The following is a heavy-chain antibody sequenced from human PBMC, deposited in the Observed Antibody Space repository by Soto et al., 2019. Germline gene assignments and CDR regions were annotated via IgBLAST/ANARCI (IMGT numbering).Heavy chain of an antibody. CDR3: ARWGTIPLDY. D-gene: IGHD3-9*01. V-gene: IGHV3-74*01. CDR1: GFTFSSYW. CDR2: INSDGSST. J-gene: IGHJ4*02. Sequence: GGSLRLSCAASGFTFSSYWMHWVRQAPGKRLVWVSRINSDGSSTSYADSVKGRFTISRDNAKNTLYLQMNSLRAEDTAVYYCARWGTIPLDYWGQGTLVTVSS.